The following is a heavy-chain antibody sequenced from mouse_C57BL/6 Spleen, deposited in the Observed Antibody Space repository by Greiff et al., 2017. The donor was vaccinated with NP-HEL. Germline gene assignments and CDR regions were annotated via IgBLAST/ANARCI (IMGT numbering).Heavy chain of an antibody. CDR3: ARRDYGYDLFAY. D-gene: IGHD2-2*01. V-gene: IGHV1-19*01. J-gene: IGHJ3*01. Sequence: EVQLQQSGPVLVKPGASVKMSCKASGYTFTDYYMNWVKQSHGKSLEWIGVINPYNGGTSYNQKFKGKATLTVDKSSSTAYMELNSLTSEDSAVYYCARRDYGYDLFAYWGQGTLVTVSA. CDR1: GYTFTDYY. CDR2: INPYNGGT.